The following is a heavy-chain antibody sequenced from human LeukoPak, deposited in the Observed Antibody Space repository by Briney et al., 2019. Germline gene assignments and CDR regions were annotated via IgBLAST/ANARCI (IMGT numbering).Heavy chain of an antibody. D-gene: IGHD4-17*01. CDR1: GFTFSSYA. CDR3: ARVAYDYGDYFDS. J-gene: IGHJ4*02. V-gene: IGHV3-21*01. Sequence: GGSLRLSCAASGFTFSSYAMSWVRQAPGKGLEWVSSISSSSSFKFYADSVKGRFTISRDNAKGSFYLQMNSLRAEDTAVYYCARVAYDYGDYFDSWGQGTLVTVSS. CDR2: ISSSSSFK.